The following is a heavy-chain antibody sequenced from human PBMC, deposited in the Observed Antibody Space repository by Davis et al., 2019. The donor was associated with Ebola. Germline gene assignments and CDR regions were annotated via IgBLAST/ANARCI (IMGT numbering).Heavy chain of an antibody. Sequence: SETLSLTCTVSGGSISSYYWSWIRQPPGKGLEWIGYIYYSGSTNYNPSLKSRVTISVDTSENQFSLKLSSVTAADTAVYYCARARIFGVVNWFDPWGQGTLVTVSS. V-gene: IGHV4-59*01. D-gene: IGHD3-3*01. CDR3: ARARIFGVVNWFDP. J-gene: IGHJ5*02. CDR2: IYYSGST. CDR1: GGSISSYY.